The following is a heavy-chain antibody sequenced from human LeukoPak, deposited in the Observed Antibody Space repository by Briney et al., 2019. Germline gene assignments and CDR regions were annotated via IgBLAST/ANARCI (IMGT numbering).Heavy chain of an antibody. CDR2: IYYTGST. Sequence: EWIGYIYYTGSTNYNPSLKSRVTMSVDTSKKQFSLKLSSVTAADTAMYYCASGESGTFDYWGQGTLVTVSS. D-gene: IGHD4-17*01. V-gene: IGHV4-59*08. J-gene: IGHJ4*02. CDR3: ASGESGTFDY.